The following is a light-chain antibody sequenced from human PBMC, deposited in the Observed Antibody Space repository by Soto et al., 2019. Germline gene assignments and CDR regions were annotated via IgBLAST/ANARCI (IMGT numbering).Light chain of an antibody. CDR3: SSFTSSSTFV. CDR2: DVS. J-gene: IGLJ1*01. Sequence: QSVLAQPASVSGSRGQSITISCTGTRSDVGRYNYVSWFQQHPGKVPKLIIYDVSNWPSGVSDRFSGSKSGNTASLTISGLQPEDEADYYCSSFTSSSTFVFGTGTKVTVL. CDR1: RSDVGRYNY. V-gene: IGLV2-14*03.